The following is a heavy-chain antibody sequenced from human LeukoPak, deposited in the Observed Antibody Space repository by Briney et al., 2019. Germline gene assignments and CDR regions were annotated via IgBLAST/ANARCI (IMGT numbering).Heavy chain of an antibody. V-gene: IGHV3-21*01. D-gene: IGHD3-10*01. CDR3: ARDVEYYGSGSYDY. J-gene: IGHJ4*02. Sequence: PGGSLRLSCTTSGFTFGSSSFNWVRQVPGKGLEWVASISSSGSYKYYADSVEGRFTISRDNAKDSLFLQMDSLRAEDTAVYYCARDVEYYGSGSYDYWGQGTLVTVSS. CDR1: GFTFGSSS. CDR2: ISSSGSYK.